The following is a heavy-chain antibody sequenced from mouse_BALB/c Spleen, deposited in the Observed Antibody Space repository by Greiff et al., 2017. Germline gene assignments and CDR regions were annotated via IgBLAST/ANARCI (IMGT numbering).Heavy chain of an antibody. V-gene: IGHV14-1*02. Sequence: VQLQQSGAELVRPGALVKLSCKASGFNIKDYYMHWVKQRPEQGLEWIGWIDPENGNTIYDPKFQGKVSITADTSSNTAYLQLSSLTSEDTAVYYCARGLGRDFDYWGQGTTLTVSS. J-gene: IGHJ2*01. CDR2: IDPENGNT. CDR3: ARGLGRDFDY. CDR1: GFNIKDYY. D-gene: IGHD4-1*01.